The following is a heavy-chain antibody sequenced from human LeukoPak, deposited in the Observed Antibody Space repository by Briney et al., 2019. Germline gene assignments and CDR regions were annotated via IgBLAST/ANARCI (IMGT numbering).Heavy chain of an antibody. D-gene: IGHD3-3*01. J-gene: IGHJ1*01. CDR3: ARDGSYDFWSGYYPPTAEYFQH. CDR1: GGSISSSSYY. Sequence: SETLSLTCTVSGGSISSSSYYWGWIRQPPGKGLEWIGSIYYSGSTYYNPSLKSRVTISVDTSKNQFSLKLSSVTAADTAVYYCARDGSYDFWSGYYPPTAEYFQHWGQGTLVTVSS. V-gene: IGHV4-39*07. CDR2: IYYSGST.